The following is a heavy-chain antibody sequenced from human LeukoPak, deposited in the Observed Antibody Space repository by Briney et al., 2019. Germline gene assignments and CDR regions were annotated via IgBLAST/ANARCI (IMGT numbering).Heavy chain of an antibody. CDR3: ARDGYSGYDFCFDY. Sequence: GGALRLSCSASGFTLSSYAMHWVRQAPGKGLEYVSAISSNGGSTYYADSVKGRFTISRDNSKNTLYLQMSSLRAEDTAVYYCARDGYSGYDFCFDYWGQGSLVTVSS. D-gene: IGHD5-12*01. J-gene: IGHJ4*02. CDR1: GFTLSSYA. V-gene: IGHV3-64D*06. CDR2: ISSNGGST.